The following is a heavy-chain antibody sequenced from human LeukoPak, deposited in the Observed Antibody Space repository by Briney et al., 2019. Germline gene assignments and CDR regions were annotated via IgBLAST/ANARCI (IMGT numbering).Heavy chain of an antibody. J-gene: IGHJ6*04. Sequence: SETLSLTCAVYGGSFSGYYWSWIRQPPGKGLEWIGEINHSGSINYNPSPKSRVTISVDTSKNQFSLKLSSVTAADTAVYYCARGVRITMVRGVPFNYGMDVWGKGTTVTVSS. CDR2: INHSGSI. D-gene: IGHD3-10*01. CDR1: GGSFSGYY. V-gene: IGHV4-34*01. CDR3: ARGVRITMVRGVPFNYGMDV.